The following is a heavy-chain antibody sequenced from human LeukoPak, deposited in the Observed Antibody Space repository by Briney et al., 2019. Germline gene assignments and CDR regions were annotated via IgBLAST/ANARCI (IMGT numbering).Heavy chain of an antibody. CDR3: ARVPIDYYDSSGYY. V-gene: IGHV4-34*01. J-gene: IGHJ4*02. CDR1: GGSFSGYY. Sequence: SETLSPTCAVYGGSFSGYYWSWIRQPPGKGLEWIGEINHSGSTNYNPSLKSRVTISVDTSKNQFSLKLSSVTAADTAVYYCARVPIDYYDSSGYYWGQGTLVTVSS. D-gene: IGHD3-22*01. CDR2: INHSGST.